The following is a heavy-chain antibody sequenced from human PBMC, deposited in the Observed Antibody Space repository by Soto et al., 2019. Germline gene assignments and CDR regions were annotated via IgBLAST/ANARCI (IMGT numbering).Heavy chain of an antibody. V-gene: IGHV3-9*01. CDR1: GFIFDDYA. J-gene: IGHJ4*02. Sequence: EVQLVEYGGGVVQPGRSLRLSCIASGFIFDDYAIHWVRQVPGKCLEWVSGIDWNRATIGYADSVKGRFTLSRDNARNSVLMQMNSLRPEDTALYYCVKDVGSRHYDFTNFDSWGQGTLGTVSS. CDR3: VKDVGSRHYDFTNFDS. D-gene: IGHD3-3*01. CDR2: IDWNRATI.